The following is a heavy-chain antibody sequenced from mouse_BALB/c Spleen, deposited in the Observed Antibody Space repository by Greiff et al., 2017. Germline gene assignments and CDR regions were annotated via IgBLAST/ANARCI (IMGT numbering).Heavy chain of an antibody. CDR2: ISYSGST. CDR1: GYSITSDYA. V-gene: IGHV3-2*02. Sequence: VQLKESGPGLVKPSQSLSLTCTVTGYSITSDYAWNWIRQFPGNKLEWMGYISYSGSTSYNPSLKSRISITRDTSKNQFFLQLNSVTTEDTATYYCATIYYGNYNWYFDVWGAGTTVTVSS. D-gene: IGHD2-1*01. J-gene: IGHJ1*01. CDR3: ATIYYGNYNWYFDV.